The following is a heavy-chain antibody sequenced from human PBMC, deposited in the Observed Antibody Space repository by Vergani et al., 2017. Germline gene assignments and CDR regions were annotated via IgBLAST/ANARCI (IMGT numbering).Heavy chain of an antibody. V-gene: IGHV4-4*07. J-gene: IGHJ4*02. CDR1: GGSISSYY. D-gene: IGHD3-9*01. CDR3: ARAPLRYFDWLPQGYFDY. Sequence: QVQLQESGPGLVKPSETLSLTCTVSGGSISSYYWSWIRQPAGKGLEWIGRIYTSGSTNYNPSLKSRVTISVDTSKNQFSLKLSSVTAADTAVYYCARAPLRYFDWLPQGYFDYWGQGTLVTVSS. CDR2: IYTSGST.